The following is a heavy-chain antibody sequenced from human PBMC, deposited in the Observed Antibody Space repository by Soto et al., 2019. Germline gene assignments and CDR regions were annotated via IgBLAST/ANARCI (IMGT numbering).Heavy chain of an antibody. D-gene: IGHD1-7*01. J-gene: IGHJ5*02. V-gene: IGHV6-1*01. CDR3: ARGTRASNQITGTKLGQEWFDP. Sequence: SQTLSLTCAISGDSVSSNSAAWNWIRQSPSRGLEWLGRTYYRSKWYNDYAVSVKSRITINPDTSKNQFSLQLNSVTPEDTAVYYCARGTRASNQITGTKLGQEWFDPWGQGTLVTVSS. CDR1: GDSVSSNSAA. CDR2: TYYRSKWYN.